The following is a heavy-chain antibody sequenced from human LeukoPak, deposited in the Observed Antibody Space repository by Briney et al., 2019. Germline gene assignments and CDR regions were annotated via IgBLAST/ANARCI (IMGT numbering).Heavy chain of an antibody. CDR3: ATYSVYDLGAH. CDR1: GFTFSLYE. CDR2: ISGGGETR. Sequence: GGSLRLSCAASGFTFSLYEMNWVRQAPVKGLEWVSYISGGGETRYYADSVKGRFTISRDNGKNSLYLRMNSLRAEDTAVYYCATYSVYDLGAHWGQGTLVTVSS. J-gene: IGHJ4*02. D-gene: IGHD5/OR15-5a*01. V-gene: IGHV3-48*03.